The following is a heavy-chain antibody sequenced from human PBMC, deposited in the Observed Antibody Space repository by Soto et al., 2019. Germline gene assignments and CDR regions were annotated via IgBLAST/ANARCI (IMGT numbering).Heavy chain of an antibody. CDR1: GGSICSGDYY. Sequence: PSETLSLTCTVSGGSICSGDYYWSWIRQPPGKGLECIGYIYYSGSTYYNPSLKSRVTISVDTSKNQFSLKLSSVTAADTAVYYCARVGITGTQGVIKIDYWGQGTLVTVSS. J-gene: IGHJ4*02. D-gene: IGHD1-7*01. CDR2: IYYSGST. CDR3: ARVGITGTQGVIKIDY. V-gene: IGHV4-30-4*01.